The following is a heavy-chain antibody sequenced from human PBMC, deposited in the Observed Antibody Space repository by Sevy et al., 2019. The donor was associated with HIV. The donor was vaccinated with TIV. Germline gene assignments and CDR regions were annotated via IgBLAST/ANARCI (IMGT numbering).Heavy chain of an antibody. CDR3: ATQYYYDSSGYYPGYYYYYYGMDV. CDR1: GFTFSSYA. D-gene: IGHD3-22*01. V-gene: IGHV3-23*01. Sequence: GGSLRLSCAASGFTFSSYAMSWVRQAPGKGLEWVSAISGSGGSTYYAGSVKGRFTISRDNSKNTLYLQMNSLRAEDTAVYYCATQYYYDSSGYYPGYYYYYYGMDVWGQGTTVTVSS. J-gene: IGHJ6*02. CDR2: ISGSGGST.